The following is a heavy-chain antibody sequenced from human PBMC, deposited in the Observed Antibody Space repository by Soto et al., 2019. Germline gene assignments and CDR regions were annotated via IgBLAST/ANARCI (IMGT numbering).Heavy chain of an antibody. CDR1: GFTFSSYG. CDR3: AGDLSGYDSFDY. V-gene: IGHV3-30*03. D-gene: IGHD5-12*01. J-gene: IGHJ4*02. Sequence: GGSLRLSCAASGFTFSSYGMHWVRQAPGKGLEWVAVISYDGSNKYYADSVKGRFAISRDNSKNTLYLQMNSLRAEDTAVYYCAGDLSGYDSFDYWGQGTLVTVSS. CDR2: ISYDGSNK.